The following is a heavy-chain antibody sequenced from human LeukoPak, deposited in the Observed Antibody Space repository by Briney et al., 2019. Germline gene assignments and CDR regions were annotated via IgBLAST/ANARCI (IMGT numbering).Heavy chain of an antibody. V-gene: IGHV1-46*01. J-gene: IGHJ4*02. CDR3: ARGDYGGRSPFDY. D-gene: IGHD4-23*01. CDR2: INPSGGST. Sequence: ASVKVSCKASGYTFTSYYMHWVRQAPGQGLEWMGIINPSGGSTSYAQKFQGRVTMARDTSISTAYMELSRLRSDDTAVYYCARGDYGGRSPFDYWGQGTLVTVS. CDR1: GYTFTSYY.